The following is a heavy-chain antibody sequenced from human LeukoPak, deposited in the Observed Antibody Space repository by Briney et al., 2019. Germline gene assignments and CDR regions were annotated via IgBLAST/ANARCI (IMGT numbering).Heavy chain of an antibody. Sequence: GGSLRLSCAASGFTFNTYTMNWVRQAPGKGLEWVSYISCSSGIIDYADSVRGRFTISRDNAKNSLYLQMNSLRAEDTAVYFCARGGGLDVWGQGATVTVSS. CDR1: GFTFNTYT. CDR2: ISCSSGII. D-gene: IGHD3-16*01. J-gene: IGHJ6*02. V-gene: IGHV3-48*01. CDR3: ARGGGLDV.